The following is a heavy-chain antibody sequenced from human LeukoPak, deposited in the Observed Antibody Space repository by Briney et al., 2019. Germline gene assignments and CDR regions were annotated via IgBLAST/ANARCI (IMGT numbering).Heavy chain of an antibody. V-gene: IGHV1-24*01. J-gene: IGHJ6*03. Sequence: ASVKVSCKVSGYTLTELSMHWVRQAPGKGLEWMGGFDPEDGETIYAQKFQGRVTMTEDTSTDTAYMELSSLRSEDTAVYYCARVQKRVLRYFDWRPYKGGDYYYMDVWGKGTTVTISS. CDR3: ARVQKRVLRYFDWRPYKGGDYYYMDV. D-gene: IGHD3-9*01. CDR2: FDPEDGET. CDR1: GYTLTELS.